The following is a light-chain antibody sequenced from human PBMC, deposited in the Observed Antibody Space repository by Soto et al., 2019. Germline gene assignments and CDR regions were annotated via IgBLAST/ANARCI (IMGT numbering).Light chain of an antibody. J-gene: IGLJ3*02. Sequence: QPVLTQPPSASASLGASVKVTCTLSSGHNSYAIAWHQQQPEKGPRYLMKLNSDGSHSKGDGIPDRFSGSSSGAERYLTISSIQSEDEADYYCQTWSTHIRVFGGGTKVTVL. V-gene: IGLV4-69*01. CDR1: SGHNSYA. CDR2: LNSDGSH. CDR3: QTWSTHIRV.